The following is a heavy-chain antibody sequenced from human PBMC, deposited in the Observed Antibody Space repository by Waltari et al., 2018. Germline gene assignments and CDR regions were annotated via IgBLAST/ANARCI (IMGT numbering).Heavy chain of an antibody. CDR1: GVSCSSGSFY. CDR2: SILGRT. Sequence: QVYLQESGPGLVEPSQTLSLTCRVFGVSCSSGSFYWTWIRQPAWKGLEWVGYSILGRTNYNPSLKSRVNISVDTSKNQFSLNLSSVTAADTAVYFCAASTVFGVVVDYWGQGTPVTVSS. J-gene: IGHJ4*02. V-gene: IGHV4-61*09. CDR3: AASTVFGVVVDY. D-gene: IGHD3-3*01.